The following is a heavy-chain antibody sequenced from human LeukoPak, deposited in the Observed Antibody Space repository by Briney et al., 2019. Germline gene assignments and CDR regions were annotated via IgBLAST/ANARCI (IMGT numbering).Heavy chain of an antibody. CDR2: IYYSGST. Sequence: SETLSLTCTVSGGSISSYYWSWTRQPPGKGLEWIGYIYYSGSTNYNPSLKSRVTISVDTSKNQFSLKLSSVTAADTAVYYCAGSGTTPNLFDYWGQGTLVTVSS. J-gene: IGHJ4*02. CDR3: AGSGTTPNLFDY. CDR1: GGSISSYY. V-gene: IGHV4-59*08. D-gene: IGHD3-10*01.